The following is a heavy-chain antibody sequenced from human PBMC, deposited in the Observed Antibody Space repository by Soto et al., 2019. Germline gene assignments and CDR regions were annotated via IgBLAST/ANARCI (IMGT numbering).Heavy chain of an antibody. J-gene: IGHJ6*02. CDR1: GFTFSSYS. D-gene: IGHD6-13*01. Sequence: GGSLRLSCAASGFTFSSYSMNWVRQAPGKGLEWVSSISSSSSYIYYADSVKGRFTISRDNAKNSLYLQMNSLRAEDTAVYYCARDFKRIAAAGRLGYYYYGMDVWGQGTTVTVS. V-gene: IGHV3-21*01. CDR2: ISSSSSYI. CDR3: ARDFKRIAAAGRLGYYYYGMDV.